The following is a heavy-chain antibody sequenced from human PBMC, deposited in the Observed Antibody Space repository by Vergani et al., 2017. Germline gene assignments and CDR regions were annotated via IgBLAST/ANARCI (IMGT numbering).Heavy chain of an antibody. Sequence: EEKRGEEGGGRGKKGGVLRPCCVACGFTFSKYNMNWVRQAPGKGLEWVSSISGNNDDVYYADSVKGRFTISRDNAKNSLYLDMSSLRAEDTAVYYCVRDVRVSRTWGQGTLVAVSS. CDR2: ISGNNDDV. CDR1: GFTFSKYN. V-gene: IGHV3-21*01. J-gene: IGHJ3*01. CDR3: VRDVRVSRT.